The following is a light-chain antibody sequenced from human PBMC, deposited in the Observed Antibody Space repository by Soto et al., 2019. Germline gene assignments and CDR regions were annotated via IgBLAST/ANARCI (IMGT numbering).Light chain of an antibody. Sequence: EIVLKQSPGTLSLSPGERATLSCRASQSVNNYLAWYQQKPGQAPRLLIYDASNRATGIPPRFSGSGSGTDFTLTISSLEPEDSAVYYCQQRGAWPWLTFGGGTRVEI. CDR3: QQRGAWPWLT. V-gene: IGKV3-11*01. CDR1: QSVNNY. J-gene: IGKJ4*01. CDR2: DAS.